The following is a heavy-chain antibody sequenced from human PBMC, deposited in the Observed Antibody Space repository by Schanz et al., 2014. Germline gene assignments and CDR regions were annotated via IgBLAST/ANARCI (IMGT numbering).Heavy chain of an antibody. CDR3: ARARYTGYDCSGY. V-gene: IGHV1-2*02. D-gene: IGHD5-12*01. CDR2: INPNSGET. Sequence: QVQLVQSGPAVKKPGASMKVSCLASGCSFTEYFLHWVRQAPGQGLEWMGWINPNSGETNYEQKFKGRVTLTSDTSISTAFMELSGLPSDDTATYFCARARYTGYDCSGYWGQGTLLIVSS. J-gene: IGHJ4*02. CDR1: GCSFTEYF.